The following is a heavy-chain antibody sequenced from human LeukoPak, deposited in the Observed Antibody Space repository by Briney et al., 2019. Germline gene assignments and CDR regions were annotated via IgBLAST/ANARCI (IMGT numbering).Heavy chain of an antibody. V-gene: IGHV3-48*04. Sequence: GGSLRLSCAASGFTFSTYSMNWVRQAPGKGLEWVSYISSSSGTIYYADSVKGRFTISRDNAKNSLYLQMDSLRAEDTAVYYCASNVRGVIDMYFDYWGQGTLVTVSS. D-gene: IGHD3-10*02. CDR2: ISSSSGTI. CDR1: GFTFSTYS. J-gene: IGHJ4*02. CDR3: ASNVRGVIDMYFDY.